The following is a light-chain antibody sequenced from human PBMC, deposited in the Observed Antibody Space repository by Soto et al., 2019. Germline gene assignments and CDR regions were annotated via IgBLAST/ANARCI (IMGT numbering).Light chain of an antibody. J-gene: IGLJ2*01. CDR1: INDVGGYNY. CDR2: EVV. CDR3: SSYGGFNNVL. Sequence: QSALTQPPSASGSPGQSVTISCTGTINDVGGYNYVSWYQQYPGEAPKLMIYEVVKRPSGVPDRFSGSKSGNTASLTVSGLQAEDEADYYCSSYGGFNNVLFGGGTKLTVL. V-gene: IGLV2-8*01.